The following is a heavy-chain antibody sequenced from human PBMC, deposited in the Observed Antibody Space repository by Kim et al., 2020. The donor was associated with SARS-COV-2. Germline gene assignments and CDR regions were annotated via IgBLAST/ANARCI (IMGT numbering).Heavy chain of an antibody. V-gene: IGHV1-3*01. Sequence: YSQKFQGRVNITRDTSARTAYMELSSLRSEDTAVYYCARNPYDILTGFDYWGQGTLVTVSS. CDR3: ARNPYDILTGFDY. D-gene: IGHD3-9*01. J-gene: IGHJ4*02.